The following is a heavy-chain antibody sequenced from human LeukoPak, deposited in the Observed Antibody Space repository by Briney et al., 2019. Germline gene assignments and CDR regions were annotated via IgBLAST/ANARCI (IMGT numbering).Heavy chain of an antibody. J-gene: IGHJ4*02. CDR1: GFTFSSYE. D-gene: IGHD5-18*01. Sequence: GGSLRLSCAASGFTFSSYEMNWVRQAPGKGLEWVSSISSSSSYIYYADSVKGRFTISRDNAKNSLYLQMNSLRAEDTAVYYCARHLSGITGYTYGRGIDYWGQGTLLTVSS. CDR2: ISSSSSYI. CDR3: ARHLSGITGYTYGRGIDY. V-gene: IGHV3-21*01.